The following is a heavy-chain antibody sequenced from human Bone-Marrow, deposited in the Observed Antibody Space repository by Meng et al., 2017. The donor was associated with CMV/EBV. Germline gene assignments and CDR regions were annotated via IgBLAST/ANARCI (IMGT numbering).Heavy chain of an antibody. D-gene: IGHD6-19*01. Sequence: GESLKISCAASGFTFSDYYMSWIRQAPGKGLEWVSYISSSGSTIYYADSVKGRFTISRDNAKNSLYLQMNSLRAEDTAVYYCARDSGAGWYFDYWGQGTLVTVSS. V-gene: IGHV3-11*04. CDR1: GFTFSDYY. CDR2: ISSSGSTI. CDR3: ARDSGAGWYFDY. J-gene: IGHJ4*02.